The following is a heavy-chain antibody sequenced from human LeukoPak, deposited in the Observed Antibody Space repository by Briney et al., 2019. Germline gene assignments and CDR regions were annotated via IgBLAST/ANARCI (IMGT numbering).Heavy chain of an antibody. CDR3: AREVGYCRSSSCKYYFDF. J-gene: IGHJ4*02. CDR2: SYYGGST. Sequence: SQTLSLTCTVSGGSINSGDYYWSWIRQPPGKDLEWIGYSYYGGSTYYNPSLKSRVTISEDTSKNQFSLKLSSVTAADTAVYFCAREVGYCRSSSCKYYFDFWGQGTLVTVSS. D-gene: IGHD2-2*01. CDR1: GGSINSGDYY. V-gene: IGHV4-30-4*01.